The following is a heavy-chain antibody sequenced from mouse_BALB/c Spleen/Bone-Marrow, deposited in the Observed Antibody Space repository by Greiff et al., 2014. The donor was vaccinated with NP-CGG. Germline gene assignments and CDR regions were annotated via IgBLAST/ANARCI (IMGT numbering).Heavy chain of an antibody. D-gene: IGHD1-1*01. CDR1: GFNIKDTY. Sequence: EVQLVESGAELVKPGASVKLSCTASGFNIKDTYMHWVKQRPEQGLEWIGRIDPANGNTKYDPKFQGKATITADTSSSTAYLQLSSLTSEDTAVYYCAPYYYGSSQFAYWGQGTLVTVSA. V-gene: IGHV14-3*02. CDR2: IDPANGNT. J-gene: IGHJ3*01. CDR3: APYYYGSSQFAY.